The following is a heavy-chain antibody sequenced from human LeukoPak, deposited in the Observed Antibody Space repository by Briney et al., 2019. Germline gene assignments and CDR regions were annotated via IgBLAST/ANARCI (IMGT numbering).Heavy chain of an antibody. J-gene: IGHJ6*04. Sequence: GGSLRLSCAASGFTFSSYSMYWVRQAPGKGLEWVSSISSSSSYIYYADSVKGRFTISRDNAKNSLYLQMNSLRAEDTAVYYCAREIRAFVWFGEPDYYYGMDVWGKGTTVTVSS. CDR3: AREIRAFVWFGEPDYYYGMDV. D-gene: IGHD3-10*01. V-gene: IGHV3-21*01. CDR1: GFTFSSYS. CDR2: ISSSSSYI.